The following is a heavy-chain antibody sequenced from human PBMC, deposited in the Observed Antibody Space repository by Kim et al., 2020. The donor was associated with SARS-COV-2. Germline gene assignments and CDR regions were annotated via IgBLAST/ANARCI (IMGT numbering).Heavy chain of an antibody. CDR3: TTVGSNWNYDVGLDY. Sequence: PVKGRFTISRDDSKNTLYLQMNSLKTEDTAVYYCTTVGSNWNYDVGLDYWGQGTLVTVSS. D-gene: IGHD1-7*01. J-gene: IGHJ4*02. V-gene: IGHV3-15*01.